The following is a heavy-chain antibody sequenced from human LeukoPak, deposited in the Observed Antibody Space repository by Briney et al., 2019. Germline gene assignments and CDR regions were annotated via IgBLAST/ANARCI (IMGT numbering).Heavy chain of an antibody. J-gene: IGHJ4*02. V-gene: IGHV3-74*01. CDR3: ARGVANYYDSSGYQN. Sequence: GGSLRLSCVASGFTFSSYWMHWVRQDPRKGLVWVSRINGDGRNINYADSVKGRFTISRDNSKNTLYLQMNSLRAEDTAVYYCARGVANYYDSSGYQNWGQGTLVTVSS. CDR2: INGDGRNI. CDR1: GFTFSSYW. D-gene: IGHD3-22*01.